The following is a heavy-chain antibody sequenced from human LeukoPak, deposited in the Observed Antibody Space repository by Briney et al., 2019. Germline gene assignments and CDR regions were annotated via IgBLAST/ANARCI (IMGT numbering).Heavy chain of an antibody. D-gene: IGHD5-18*01. CDR2: ISYDGSNK. J-gene: IGHJ6*02. CDR1: GFTFSSYG. CDR3: ARDRGYSYGTSYYYGMDA. Sequence: PGGSLRLSCAASGFTFSSYGMHWVRQAPGKGLEWVAVISYDGSNKYYADSVKGRFTISRDNSKNTLYLQMNSLRAEDTAVYYCARDRGYSYGTSYYYGMDAWGQGTTVTVSS. V-gene: IGHV3-30*03.